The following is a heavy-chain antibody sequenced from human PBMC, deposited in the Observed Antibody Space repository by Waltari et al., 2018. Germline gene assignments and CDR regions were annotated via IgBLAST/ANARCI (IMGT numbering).Heavy chain of an antibody. V-gene: IGHV1-3*01. J-gene: IGHJ4*02. CDR2: INAGNGNT. CDR3: ATGSRLDY. D-gene: IGHD2-15*01. CDR1: GYTFTSYA. Sequence: QVQLVQSGAEVKKPGASVKVSCKASGYTFTSYALHWVRQAPGQRLEWMGWINAGNGNTKYSQKFQSRVTFTRDTSASTAYMELSSLTSEDTAVYYCATGSRLDYWGQGTLVTVSS.